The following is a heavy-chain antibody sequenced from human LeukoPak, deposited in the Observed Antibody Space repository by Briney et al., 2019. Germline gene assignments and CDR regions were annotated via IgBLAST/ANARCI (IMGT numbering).Heavy chain of an antibody. D-gene: IGHD6-6*01. V-gene: IGHV1-2*06. CDR3: AINKDSSAFDY. CDR2: INLDSGGT. CDR1: GYTFTDHY. Sequence: GASVKVSCKASGYTFTDHYVHWVRQAPGQGLEWMGRINLDSGGTNFAQKFQGRVTMNRDTSISTAYMELSRLTSDDTAVFYCAINKDSSAFDYWGRGNLVTVSS. J-gene: IGHJ4*02.